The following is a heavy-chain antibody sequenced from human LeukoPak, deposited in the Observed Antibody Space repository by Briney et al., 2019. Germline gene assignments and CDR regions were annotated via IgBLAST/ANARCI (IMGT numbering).Heavy chain of an antibody. CDR2: ISGSGGST. CDR1: GFTFSSYA. J-gene: IGHJ3*02. V-gene: IGHV3-23*01. Sequence: PGGSLRLSCAASGFTFSSYAMSWVRQAPGKGLEWVSAISGSGGSTYYADSVKGRFTISRDNSKNTLYLQMNSLRAEDTAVYYCAKGPPSRAYQGGGDVFDIWGKGKMVTVFS. CDR3: AKGPPSRAYQGGGDVFDI. D-gene: IGHD3-16*01.